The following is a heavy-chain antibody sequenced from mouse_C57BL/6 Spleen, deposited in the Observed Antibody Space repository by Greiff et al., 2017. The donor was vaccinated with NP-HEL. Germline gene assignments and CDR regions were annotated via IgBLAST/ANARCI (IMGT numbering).Heavy chain of an antibody. CDR2: FDPSGSET. CDR1: GYTFTSYC. Sequence: QVQLQQPGAELVRPGSSVKLSCKASGYTFTSYCMHWVKQRPIQGLEWIGNFDPSGSETHYNQKFKDKATLTADKSSSTDYMQLSRLTSEDSAVYYCARGDVTGTGFDYWGQGTTLTVSS. J-gene: IGHJ2*01. CDR3: ARGDVTGTGFDY. V-gene: IGHV1-52*01. D-gene: IGHD4-1*01.